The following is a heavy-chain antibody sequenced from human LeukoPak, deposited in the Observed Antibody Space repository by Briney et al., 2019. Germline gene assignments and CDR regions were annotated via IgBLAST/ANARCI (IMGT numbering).Heavy chain of an antibody. J-gene: IGHJ4*02. D-gene: IGHD6-13*01. CDR1: GFTFSSYW. V-gene: IGHV3-7*01. CDR2: IKQDGSEK. CDR3: VKPETPGYSSTWGRYYFDY. Sequence: PGGSLRLSCAASGFTFSSYWMSWVRQAPGKGLEWVANIKQDGSEKYYVDSVKGRFTISRDNSKNTLYLQMNSLRAEDTAVFYCVKPETPGYSSTWGRYYFDYWGQGTLVTVSS.